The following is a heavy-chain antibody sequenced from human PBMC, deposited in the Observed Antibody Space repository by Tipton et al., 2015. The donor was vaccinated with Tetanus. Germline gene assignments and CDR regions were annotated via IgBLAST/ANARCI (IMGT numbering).Heavy chain of an antibody. Sequence: QLVQSGAEVKKPGTSLKVSCKASECIFTGYYMHWVRQAPGQGLEWMGWINPHTGGTKFAQRFQGRVTITRDTSIRTVHMDLNSPVSDDTGICFCARYRDFQSFLGRSGSFVFWGQGTLVTVSA. CDR1: ECIFTGYY. J-gene: IGHJ4*02. V-gene: IGHV1-2*02. CDR3: ARYRDFQSFLGRSGSFVF. CDR2: INPHTGGT. D-gene: IGHD3-3*01.